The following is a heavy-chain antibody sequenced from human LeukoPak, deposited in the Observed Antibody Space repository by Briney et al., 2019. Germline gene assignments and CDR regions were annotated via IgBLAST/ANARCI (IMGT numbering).Heavy chain of an antibody. D-gene: IGHD3-10*01. Sequence: GGSLRLSCAASGFTFSGYSIHWVRQAPGKGLEWVAVISYDGTIKYYADSVKGRFTISRDNSKNTLCLQMNSQRAEDTAVYYCARKDSGRYIRPFDYWGQGTLVTVSS. CDR3: ARKDSGRYIRPFDY. CDR1: GFTFSGYS. J-gene: IGHJ4*02. V-gene: IGHV3-30*03. CDR2: ISYDGTIK.